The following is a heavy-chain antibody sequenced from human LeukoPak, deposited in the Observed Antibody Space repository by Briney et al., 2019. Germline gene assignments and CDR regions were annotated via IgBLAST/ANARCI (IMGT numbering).Heavy chain of an antibody. J-gene: IGHJ6*03. CDR1: GGSITTTSHS. CDR3: ARAYNREMATRKYYYYYYYMDV. V-gene: IGHV4-39*02. CDR2: IKYSGST. D-gene: IGHD5-24*01. Sequence: PSETLSLTCAVSGGSITTTSHSWDWIRQFPGEGLKWIGSIKYSGSTYNNPSLRSRITMSIDPAKNHFSLKLSSVTAADTAVYYCARAYNREMATRKYYYYYYYMDVWGKGTTVTISS.